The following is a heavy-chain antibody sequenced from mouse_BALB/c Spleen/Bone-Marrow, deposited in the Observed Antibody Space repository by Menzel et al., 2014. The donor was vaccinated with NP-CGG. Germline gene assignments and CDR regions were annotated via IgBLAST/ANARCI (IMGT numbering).Heavy chain of an antibody. J-gene: IGHJ4*01. Sequence: QVQLQQSGAELVRPGTSVKVSCKASGYAFTDYLIEWVKQRPGQGLEWIGVIDPRSGGTDYNEKFKGKAPLTADKSSSTAYMQLNSLTSGDSAVYFCARGGITTVVPYSMDYWGQGTSATVSS. CDR1: GYAFTDYL. V-gene: IGHV1-54*03. CDR2: IDPRSGGT. CDR3: ARGGITTVVPYSMDY. D-gene: IGHD1-1*01.